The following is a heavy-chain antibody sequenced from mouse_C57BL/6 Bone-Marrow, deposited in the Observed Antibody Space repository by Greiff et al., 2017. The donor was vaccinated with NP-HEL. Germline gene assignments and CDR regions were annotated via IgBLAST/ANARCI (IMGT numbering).Heavy chain of an antibody. V-gene: IGHV14-4*01. D-gene: IGHD1-1*01. CDR1: GFNIKDDY. CDR3: TTGGSSPYAMDY. CDR2: IDPENGDT. Sequence: VQLKESGAELVRPGASVKLSCTVSGFNIKDDYMNWVKQRPEQGLEWIGWIDPENGDTDYAAMFQGKATITADTSSNTAYLQLSSLTSEDTAVYYCTTGGSSPYAMDYWGQGTSVTVSS. J-gene: IGHJ4*01.